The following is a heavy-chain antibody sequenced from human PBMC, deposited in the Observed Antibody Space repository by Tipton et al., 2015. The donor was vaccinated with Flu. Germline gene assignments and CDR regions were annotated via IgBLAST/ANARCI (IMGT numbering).Heavy chain of an antibody. V-gene: IGHV4-38-2*02. J-gene: IGHJ3*01. CDR1: GDSMRSDYF. CDR2: IHYSGSP. CDR3: VLFYHETSASPLGDF. D-gene: IGHD3-22*01. Sequence: LRLSCTVSGDSMRSDYFWGWIRQAPGKGLEWIGNIHYSGSPHYNPSLKSRLTMSVDTSKNQFSLNLDSLTAADTAVYYCVLFYHETSASPLGDFWAQGTRVTVSS.